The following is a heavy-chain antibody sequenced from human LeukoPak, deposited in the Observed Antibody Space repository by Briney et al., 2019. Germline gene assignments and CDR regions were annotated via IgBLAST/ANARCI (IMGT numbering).Heavy chain of an antibody. CDR3: AKDRGELDY. J-gene: IGHJ4*02. Sequence: GGSLRLSCAASGFTFTSYGMHWVRQAPGKGLEWVAVISYDGSNKYYADSVKGRFTISRDNSKHTLYLQMNSLRAEDTAVYYCAKDRGELDYWGQGTLVTVSS. V-gene: IGHV3-30*18. D-gene: IGHD1-7*01. CDR2: ISYDGSNK. CDR1: GFTFTSYG.